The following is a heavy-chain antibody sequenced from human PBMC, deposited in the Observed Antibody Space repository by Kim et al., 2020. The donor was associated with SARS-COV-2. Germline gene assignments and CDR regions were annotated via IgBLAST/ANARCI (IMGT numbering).Heavy chain of an antibody. J-gene: IGHJ4*02. Sequence: ASVKVSCKASGYTFTGYYMHWVRQAPGQGLEWMGWINPNSGGTNYAQKFQGRVTMTRDTSISTAYMELSRLRSDDTAVYYCARNSIAAADMYYFDYWGQGTLVTVSS. V-gene: IGHV1-2*02. D-gene: IGHD6-13*01. CDR1: GYTFTGYY. CDR3: ARNSIAAADMYYFDY. CDR2: INPNSGGT.